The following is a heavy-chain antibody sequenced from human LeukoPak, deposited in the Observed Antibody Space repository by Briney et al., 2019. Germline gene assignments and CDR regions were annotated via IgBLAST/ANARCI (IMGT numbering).Heavy chain of an antibody. D-gene: IGHD3-3*01. V-gene: IGHV1-46*01. J-gene: IGHJ4*02. CDR3: AKVKLPKYYDFWSGTIDY. CDR2: INPSGGST. Sequence: GASVKVSCKASGYTFTSYYMHWVRQAPGQGLEWMGIINPSGGSTSYAQKFQGRVTMTRDTSTSTAYMELNSLRAEDTAVYYCAKVKLPKYYDFWSGTIDYWGQGTLVTVSS. CDR1: GYTFTSYY.